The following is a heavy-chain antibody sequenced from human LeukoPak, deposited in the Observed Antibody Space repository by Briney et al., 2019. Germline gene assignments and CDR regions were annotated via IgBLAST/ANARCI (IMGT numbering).Heavy chain of an antibody. J-gene: IGHJ6*03. D-gene: IGHD6-13*01. CDR2: INHSGST. Sequence: KPSETLSLTCAVYGGSFSGYYWSWIRQPPGKGLEWIGEINHSGSTNYNPSLKSRVTISVDTSKNQFSLKLGSVTAADTAVYYCARMSSWYDYYYYYYMDVWGKGTTVTVSS. V-gene: IGHV4-34*01. CDR3: ARMSSWYDYYYYYYMDV. CDR1: GGSFSGYY.